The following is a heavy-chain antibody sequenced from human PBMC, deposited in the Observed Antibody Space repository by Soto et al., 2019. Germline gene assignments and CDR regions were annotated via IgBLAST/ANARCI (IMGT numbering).Heavy chain of an antibody. CDR2: IYHTGTT. CDR3: ARLSAGHGDNHDY. Sequence: QVQLEESGPGLVKPSETLSLTCTVSGGSIIRYYWSWIRQSPGKGLEWIGYIYHTGTTDYNPSLKSRVTISVDTSKKQFSLRLRSVTAADTAIYYCARLSAGHGDNHDYWGQGTLVTVSS. V-gene: IGHV4-59*08. CDR1: GGSIIRYY. D-gene: IGHD4-17*01. J-gene: IGHJ4*02.